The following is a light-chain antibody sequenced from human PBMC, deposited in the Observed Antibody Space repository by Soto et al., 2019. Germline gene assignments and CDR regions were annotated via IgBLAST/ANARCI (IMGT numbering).Light chain of an antibody. CDR2: GVS. J-gene: IGKJ5*01. CDR3: QQYGSSPLIT. CDR1: QRLSASD. V-gene: IGKV3-20*01. Sequence: EIVLTQSPGTLSLSQGQRATLSCRASQRLSASDIAWYQQKPGQAPKFLIYGVSSRAAGIPDRFSGSGSGTDFTLTISRLEPEDFAVYHCQQYGSSPLITFGQGTRLEI.